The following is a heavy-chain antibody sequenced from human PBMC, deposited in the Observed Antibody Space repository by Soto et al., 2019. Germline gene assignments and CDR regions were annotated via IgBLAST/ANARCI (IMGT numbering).Heavy chain of an antibody. D-gene: IGHD4-17*01. CDR2: IQTKTGGGTA. CDR3: ATDYGWAFQI. CDR1: GLSFSDVK. V-gene: IGHV3-15*01. Sequence: EVQLVASGGVLVKPGESLRLSCAGSGLSFSDVKMTWVRQLRGKGLEWVGRIQTKTGGGTADYPAAVRGRFTISRDDSKNPLYLQLHSLKTEDTAVYYCATDYGWAFQIWGQGTTVTVSS. J-gene: IGHJ3*02.